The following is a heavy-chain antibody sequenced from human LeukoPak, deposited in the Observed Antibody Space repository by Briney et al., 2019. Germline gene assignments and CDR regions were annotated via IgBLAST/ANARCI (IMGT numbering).Heavy chain of an antibody. V-gene: IGHV1-18*01. D-gene: IGHD4-17*01. CDR3: AREMTVPTGTDYYYCYLDI. CDR2: TSPYNDNT. J-gene: IGHJ6*03. Sequence: ASVKVSSKASGYTFTTYGFNWVRQAPGHGLEWMGWTSPYNDNTNYAQKFRGRVTMTTDTSTATAYMELRSLTSDDTAVYYCAREMTVPTGTDYYYCYLDIWGKGTTVTVS. CDR1: GYTFTTYG.